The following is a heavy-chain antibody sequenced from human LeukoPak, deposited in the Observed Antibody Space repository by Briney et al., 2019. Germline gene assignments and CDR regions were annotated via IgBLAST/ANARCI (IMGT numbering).Heavy chain of an antibody. CDR2: FDSEDGET. Sequence: ASVKVSCKVSGYTLTELSMHWVRQAPGKGLEWMGGFDSEDGETIYAQKFQGRVTMTEDTSTDTAYMELSSLRSEDTAVYYCALYCSGGSCYSYFDYWGQGTLVTVSS. CDR1: GYTLTELS. V-gene: IGHV1-24*01. J-gene: IGHJ4*02. D-gene: IGHD2-15*01. CDR3: ALYCSGGSCYSYFDY.